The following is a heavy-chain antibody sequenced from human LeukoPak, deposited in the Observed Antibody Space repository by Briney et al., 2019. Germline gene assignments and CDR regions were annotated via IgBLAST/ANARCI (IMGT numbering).Heavy chain of an antibody. CDR3: ATLDHYDSSGYHYT. CDR1: GFTFASYS. V-gene: IGHV3-21*01. D-gene: IGHD3-22*01. Sequence: GGSLRLSCAASGFTFASYSMNWVRQAPGKGLEWVSSISGDSTYIYNAGSVKGRFTISRDNAKNSLYLQMNSLRAEDTAVYYCATLDHYDSSGYHYTWGQGTLVTVSS. CDR2: ISGDSTYI. J-gene: IGHJ5*02.